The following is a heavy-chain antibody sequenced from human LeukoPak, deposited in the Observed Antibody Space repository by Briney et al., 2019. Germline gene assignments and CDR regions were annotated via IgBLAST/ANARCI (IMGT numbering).Heavy chain of an antibody. CDR1: GFTFSSYG. V-gene: IGHV3-33*01. D-gene: IGHD3-22*01. J-gene: IGHJ4*02. Sequence: PGGSLRLSCAASGFTFSSYGMHWVRQAPGKGLEWVAVIWYDGSNKYYADSVKGRFTISRDNSKNTLYLQMNSLRAEDTAVYYCARPSDYYYDSSGYYYWGQGTLVTVSS. CDR2: IWYDGSNK. CDR3: ARPSDYYYDSSGYYY.